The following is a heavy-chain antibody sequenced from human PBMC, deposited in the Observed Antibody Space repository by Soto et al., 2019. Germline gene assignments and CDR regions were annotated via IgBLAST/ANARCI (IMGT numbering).Heavy chain of an antibody. CDR1: GFTFDNYA. J-gene: IGHJ4*02. V-gene: IGHV3-23*01. Sequence: EVRLLESGGGLEQPGGSLRLSCVISGFTFDNYATSWVRQAPGKGLEWVSAISGGGGGTYYADSVRGRFIISRDNSKNTVYLQVNGLRTEDTAVYYCAKDVHYDSSGGLDSWGQGTLVTVSS. CDR3: AKDVHYDSSGGLDS. CDR2: ISGGGGGT. D-gene: IGHD3-22*01.